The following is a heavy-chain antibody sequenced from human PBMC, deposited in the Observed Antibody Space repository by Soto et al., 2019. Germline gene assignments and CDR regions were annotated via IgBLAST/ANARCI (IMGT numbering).Heavy chain of an antibody. D-gene: IGHD4-17*01. CDR1: GGSFSGYY. V-gene: IGHV4-34*01. Sequence: TSETLSLTCAVYGGSFSGYYWSWIRQPPGKGLEWIGEINHSGSTNYNPSLKSRVTISVDTSKNQFSLKLSSVTAADTAVYYCARMTLATVALDYWGQGTLVTVSS. CDR2: INHSGST. CDR3: ARMTLATVALDY. J-gene: IGHJ4*02.